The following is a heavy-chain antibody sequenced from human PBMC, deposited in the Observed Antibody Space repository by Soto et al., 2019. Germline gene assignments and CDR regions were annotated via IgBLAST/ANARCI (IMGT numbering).Heavy chain of an antibody. D-gene: IGHD2-15*01. Sequence: QVQLVQSGAEEKKPGASVKVSCKASGYTFTNYAIHWVRQAPGQRLEWMGWINAGNGNTKHSQKFQGRVTIPRDTSASTAYMEMSSLKSEDTAVYYCAGGVAPYYFDYWGQGTLVTVSS. CDR3: AGGVAPYYFDY. J-gene: IGHJ4*02. CDR1: GYTFTNYA. CDR2: INAGNGNT. V-gene: IGHV1-3*05.